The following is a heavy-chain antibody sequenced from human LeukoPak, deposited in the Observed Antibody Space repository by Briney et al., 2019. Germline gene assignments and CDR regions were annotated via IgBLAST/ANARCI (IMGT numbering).Heavy chain of an antibody. V-gene: IGHV2-70*01. CDR2: IDWDDDK. J-gene: IGHJ2*01. D-gene: IGHD6-13*01. CDR3: ARCTDDRIAAAGPRYWYFDL. Sequence: SGPALVKPTQTLTLTCTFSGFSLSTSGMCVSWIRQPPGKALEWLALIDWDDDKYYSTSLKTRLTISKDTSKNQVDLTMTNVDPVDTATYYCARCTDDRIAAAGPRYWYFDLWGRGTLVTVSS. CDR1: GFSLSTSGMC.